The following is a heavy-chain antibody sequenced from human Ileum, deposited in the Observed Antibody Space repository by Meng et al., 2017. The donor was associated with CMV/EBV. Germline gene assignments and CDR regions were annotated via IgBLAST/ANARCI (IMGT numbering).Heavy chain of an antibody. V-gene: IGHV4-4*07. CDR3: AKSGQGESRPFDY. CDR2: TYTIGST. D-gene: IGHD3-16*01. CDR1: VGFISSYY. J-gene: IGHJ4*02. Sequence: VQLQEAGSGLVSPSETVSLTCTVSVGFISSYYWSWIRQHAGTGLEWIGRTYTIGSTNDNPSLKSRVTMSVDTSKNQFSLKLSSVTDADTAVYYCAKSGQGESRPFDYWGQGTLVTVSS.